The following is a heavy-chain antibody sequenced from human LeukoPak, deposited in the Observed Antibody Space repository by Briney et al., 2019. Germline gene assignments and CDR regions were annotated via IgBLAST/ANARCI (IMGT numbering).Heavy chain of an antibody. CDR1: GASIISSDW. V-gene: IGHV4-4*02. CDR3: ARAVMAMGSYYFDY. CDR2: IYHSGIT. Sequence: PSETLSLTCAVSGASIISSDWWSWVRQPPGKGLEWIGEIYHSGITNYNPSLKSRVTISVDKSKNQFSLKLSSVTAADTAVYYCARAVMAMGSYYFDYWGQGTLVTVSS. J-gene: IGHJ4*02. D-gene: IGHD2-21*01.